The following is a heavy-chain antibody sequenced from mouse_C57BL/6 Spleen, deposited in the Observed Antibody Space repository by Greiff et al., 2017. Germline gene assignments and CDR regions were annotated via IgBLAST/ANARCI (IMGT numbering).Heavy chain of an antibody. V-gene: IGHV1-15*01. CDR3: TRGPDEHY. Sequence: QVQLQQSGAELVRPGASVTLSCKASGYTFTDYEMHWVKQTPVHGLEWIGAIDPETGGTAYNQKFKGKAILTADKSSSTAYMELRSLTSEDSAVYYCTRGPDEHYWGQGTLVTVSA. CDR1: GYTFTDYE. D-gene: IGHD2-3*01. CDR2: IDPETGGT. J-gene: IGHJ3*01.